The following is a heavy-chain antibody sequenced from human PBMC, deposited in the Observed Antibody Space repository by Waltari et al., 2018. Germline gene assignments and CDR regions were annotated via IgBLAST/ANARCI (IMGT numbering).Heavy chain of an antibody. J-gene: IGHJ4*02. D-gene: IGHD3-10*01. V-gene: IGHV1-3*01. CDR3: ARDRTGFRDSGHFDY. CDR1: GSTFTSYA. CDR2: INAGNGNT. Sequence: QVQLVQSGAEVKKPGASVKVSCKASGSTFTSYAMHWVRQAPGQRLEWMGWINAGNGNTKYSQKFQGRVTITRDTSASTAYMELSSLRSEDTAVYYCARDRTGFRDSGHFDYWGQGTLVTVSS.